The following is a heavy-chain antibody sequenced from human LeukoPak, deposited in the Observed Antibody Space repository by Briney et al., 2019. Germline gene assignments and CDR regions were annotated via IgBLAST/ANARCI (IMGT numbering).Heavy chain of an antibody. J-gene: IGHJ4*02. Sequence: ASVKVSCKAYGYTFLNYGITWVRQAPGQGLEWMGWISPYYGDTNYAQKFQGRVTMTTDTSTTTAYMDLRSLRSDDTAVYYCARGSSGIFDYWGQGTLVTVSS. CDR3: ARGSSGIFDY. CDR2: ISPYYGDT. D-gene: IGHD6-6*01. V-gene: IGHV1-18*01. CDR1: GYTFLNYG.